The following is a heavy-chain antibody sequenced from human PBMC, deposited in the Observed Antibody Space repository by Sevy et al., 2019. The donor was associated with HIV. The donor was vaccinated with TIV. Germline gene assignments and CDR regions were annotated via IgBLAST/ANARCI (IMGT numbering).Heavy chain of an antibody. CDR2: IYPGDSDT. CDR1: GYSFTSYW. V-gene: IGHV5-51*01. J-gene: IGHJ5*02. Sequence: GESLKISCKGSGYSFTSYWIGWVRQMPGKGLEWMGIIYPGDSDTRYSPSFQGQVTISADKSISTAYLQWSSLKASDTAMYYCARCASYDILTGSCWGIWFDPWGQGTLVTVSS. D-gene: IGHD3-9*01. CDR3: ARCASYDILTGSCWGIWFDP.